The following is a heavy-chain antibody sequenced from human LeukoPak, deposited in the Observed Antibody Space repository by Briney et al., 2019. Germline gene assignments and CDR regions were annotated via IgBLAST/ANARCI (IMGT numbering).Heavy chain of an antibody. CDR3: AREEFSSSWFDAFDI. CDR2: IKQDGSEK. V-gene: IGHV3-7*03. J-gene: IGHJ3*02. Sequence: GGSLRLSYAASGFTLSSYAMSWIRQAPGKGLEWVANIKQDGSEKYYVDSVKGRFTISRDNAKNSLYLQMNSLRAEDTAVYYCAREEFSSSWFDAFDIWGQGTMVTVSS. CDR1: GFTLSSYA. D-gene: IGHD6-13*01.